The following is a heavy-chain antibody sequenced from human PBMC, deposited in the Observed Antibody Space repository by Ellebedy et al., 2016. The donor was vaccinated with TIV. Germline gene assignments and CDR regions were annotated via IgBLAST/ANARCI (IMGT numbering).Heavy chain of an antibody. Sequence: GGSLRLXXAASGFTFSSYSMNWVRQAPGKGLEWVSYIGTSSSTKYYADSVKGRFTISRDNANNSLYLQMNSLRAEDTAVYYCAKAPVRRITMVRGVIAPRGMDVWGQGTTVTVSS. D-gene: IGHD3-10*01. CDR1: GFTFSSYS. V-gene: IGHV3-48*01. CDR2: IGTSSSTK. CDR3: AKAPVRRITMVRGVIAPRGMDV. J-gene: IGHJ6*02.